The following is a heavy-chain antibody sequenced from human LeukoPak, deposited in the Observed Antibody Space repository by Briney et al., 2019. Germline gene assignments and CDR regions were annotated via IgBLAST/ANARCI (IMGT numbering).Heavy chain of an antibody. CDR3: ARDKIVGATKNDY. CDR2: IKQDGSEK. J-gene: IGHJ4*02. D-gene: IGHD1-26*01. V-gene: IGHV3-7*03. CDR1: GFTFSNYW. Sequence: SGGSLRLSCAASGFTFSNYWMSWVRQAPGKRLEWVAKIKQDGSEKYYVYSVKGRSTISRDNAQNSLYLHMNSLRAEDTAVYYCARDKIVGATKNDYWGQGILVTVSS.